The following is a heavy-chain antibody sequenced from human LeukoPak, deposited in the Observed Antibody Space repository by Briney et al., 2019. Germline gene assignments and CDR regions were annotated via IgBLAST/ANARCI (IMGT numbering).Heavy chain of an antibody. D-gene: IGHD2-2*01. CDR2: IYHSGST. Sequence: PSETLSLTCTVSGYSISSGYYWGWIRQPPGKGLEWIGSIYHSGSTYYNPSLKSRVTISVDTSKNQFSLKLSSVTAADTAVYYCARSPSEHQLLPFDYWGQGTLVTVSS. V-gene: IGHV4-38-2*02. CDR3: ARSPSEHQLLPFDY. J-gene: IGHJ4*02. CDR1: GYSISSGYY.